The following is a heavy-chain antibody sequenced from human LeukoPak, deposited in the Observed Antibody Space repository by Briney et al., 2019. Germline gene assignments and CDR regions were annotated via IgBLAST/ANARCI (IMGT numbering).Heavy chain of an antibody. CDR3: ARRRFAVPGTVWFDP. CDR1: GGSISDNY. D-gene: IGHD6-19*01. J-gene: IGHJ5*02. Sequence: SETLSLTCTVSGGSISDNYWSWIRQPPGKGLEWIGYIYSSGGTSYNPSLKSRVTISEDTSKNQFSLRLTSVTAADTAVYYCARRRFAVPGTVWFDPRGQGTLVTVSS. CDR2: IYSSGGT. V-gene: IGHV4-4*09.